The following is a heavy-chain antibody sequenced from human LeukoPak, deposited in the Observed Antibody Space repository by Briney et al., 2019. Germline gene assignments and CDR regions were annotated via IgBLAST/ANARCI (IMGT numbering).Heavy chain of an antibody. V-gene: IGHV3-53*04. Sequence: PGGSLRLSCAASGFTVSGNYMSWVRQAPGKGLEWVSVIYSGADTYYADSVKGRFTISRHSSQNTAYLQMNSLRAEDTAVYYCARAQYCSGGSCYSGTLGSWGQGTLVTVSS. CDR2: IYSGADT. CDR1: GFTVSGNY. D-gene: IGHD2-15*01. J-gene: IGHJ5*02. CDR3: ARAQYCSGGSCYSGTLGS.